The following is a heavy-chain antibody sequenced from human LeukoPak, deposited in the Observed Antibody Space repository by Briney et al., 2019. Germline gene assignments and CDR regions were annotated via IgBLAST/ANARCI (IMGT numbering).Heavy chain of an antibody. CDR1: GGSISSYY. CDR2: IYYSGTT. V-gene: IGHV4-59*01. Sequence: SETLSLTCTVSGGSISSYYWSWIRQPPGKGLEWIGYIYYSGTTNYSPSLRSRVTISVDTSKNQFSLNLSSVTAADTAVYYCARDSAWFIYWGQGIPVAVSS. D-gene: IGHD6-19*01. J-gene: IGHJ4*02. CDR3: ARDSAWFIY.